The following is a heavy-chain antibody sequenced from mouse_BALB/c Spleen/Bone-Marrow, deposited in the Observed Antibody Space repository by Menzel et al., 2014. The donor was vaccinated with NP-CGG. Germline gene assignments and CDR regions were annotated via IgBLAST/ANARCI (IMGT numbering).Heavy chain of an antibody. CDR1: GYTFTDYW. CDR2: IDTSDSYT. J-gene: IGHJ1*01. CDR3: ARDYYGRGWYFDV. Sequence: VKLMESGAELVMPGASVKMSCKASGYTFTDYWMHWVKQRPGQGLEWIGAIDTSDSYTSYNQKFKGKATLTVDESSSTAYMQLSRLTSEDSAVYYCARDYYGRGWYFDVWGAGTTVTVSS. V-gene: IGHV1-69*01. D-gene: IGHD1-1*01.